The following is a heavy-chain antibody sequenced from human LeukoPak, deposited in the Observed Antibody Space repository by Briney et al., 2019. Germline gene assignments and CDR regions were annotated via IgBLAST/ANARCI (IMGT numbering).Heavy chain of an antibody. CDR1: GFTVSRNY. J-gene: IGHJ6*03. V-gene: IGHV3-53*01. CDR2: IYSGGST. CDR3: AREYSSSSHYYYYYMDV. Sequence: GGSLRLFCAASGFTVSRNYMSWVRHAPGKGLEWVSVIYSGGSTYYADSVKGRFTISRDNSKNTLYLQMNSLRAEDTAVYYCAREYSSSSHYYYYYMDVWGKGTTVTVSS. D-gene: IGHD6-6*01.